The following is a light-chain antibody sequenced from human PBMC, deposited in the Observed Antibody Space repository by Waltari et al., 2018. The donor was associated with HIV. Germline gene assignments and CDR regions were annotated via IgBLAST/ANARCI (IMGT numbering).Light chain of an antibody. CDR1: ETITSTY. CDR3: QHYDSLRET. V-gene: IGKV3-20*01. J-gene: IGKJ1*01. CDR2: DTS. Sequence: EIALTQSPDLLSLSPGQSATLSCRASETITSTYFAWYQQKPGRSPRLLIYDTSTRATGIPDRFSGTGSGTDFNLNISRRESEDFAMYYCQHYDSLRETFGQGTKVEIK.